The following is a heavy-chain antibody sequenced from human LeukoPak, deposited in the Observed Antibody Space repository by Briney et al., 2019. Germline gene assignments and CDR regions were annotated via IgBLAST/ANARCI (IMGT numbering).Heavy chain of an antibody. CDR2: IYPGDSDT. J-gene: IGHJ4*02. D-gene: IGHD6-19*01. Sequence: GESLKISCKGSGYSFTSYWIGWVRQMPGKGLEWMGIIYPGDSDTRYSPSFQGQVTISADKSISTAYLQWSSLKASDTAKYYCARHRTFMAVADYYFDYWGQGTLVTVSS. V-gene: IGHV5-51*01. CDR3: ARHRTFMAVADYYFDY. CDR1: GYSFTSYW.